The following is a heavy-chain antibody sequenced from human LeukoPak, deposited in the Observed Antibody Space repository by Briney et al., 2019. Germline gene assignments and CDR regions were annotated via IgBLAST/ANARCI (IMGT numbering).Heavy chain of an antibody. V-gene: IGHV4-59*01. CDR2: IYSSGTT. D-gene: IGHD2-21*02. CDR3: ARANVVTAIDY. Sequence: PSETLSLTCTVSGGSISSYYWSWIRQPPGKGLEWIGYIYSSGTTNYNPSLKSRVTISVDMSKNQFSLRLRSVTAADTAVYYCARANVVTAIDYWGQGTLVTVSS. CDR1: GGSISSYY. J-gene: IGHJ4*02.